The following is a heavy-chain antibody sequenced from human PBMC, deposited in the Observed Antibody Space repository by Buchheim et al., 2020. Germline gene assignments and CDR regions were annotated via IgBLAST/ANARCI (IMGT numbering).Heavy chain of an antibody. Sequence: QVQLQQWGAGLLKPSETLSLTCAVYGGSFSGYYWSWIRQPPGKGLEWIGEINHSGSTNYNPSLKSRVNISVDTSKNQFSLKLSSVTAADTAVYYCARGKVVPAAPYYYYGMDVWGQGTT. CDR2: INHSGST. V-gene: IGHV4-34*01. CDR3: ARGKVVPAAPYYYYGMDV. CDR1: GGSFSGYY. D-gene: IGHD2-2*01. J-gene: IGHJ6*02.